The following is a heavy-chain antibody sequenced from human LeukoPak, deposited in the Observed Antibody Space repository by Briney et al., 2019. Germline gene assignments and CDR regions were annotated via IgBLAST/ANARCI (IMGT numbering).Heavy chain of an antibody. CDR3: ARAVTYDYVWGSYRYYFDY. Sequence: ASVKVSCKASGYTFTSYDINWVRQATGQGLEWMGWINPNSGGTNYAQKFQGRVTMTRDTSISTAYMELSRLRSDDTAVYYCARAVTYDYVWGSYRYYFDYWGQGTLVTVSS. CDR1: GYTFTSYD. D-gene: IGHD3-16*02. CDR2: INPNSGGT. V-gene: IGHV1-2*02. J-gene: IGHJ4*02.